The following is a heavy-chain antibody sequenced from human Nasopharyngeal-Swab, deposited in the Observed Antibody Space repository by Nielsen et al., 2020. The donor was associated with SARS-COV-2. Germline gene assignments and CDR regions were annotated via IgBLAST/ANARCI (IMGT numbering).Heavy chain of an antibody. V-gene: IGHV6-1*01. D-gene: IGHD2-2*01. CDR1: GDSVSSNSAA. J-gene: IGHJ6*02. Sequence: SQTLSLTCAISGDSVSSNSAAWNWLRQSPSRGLEWLGRTYYRSKWYNDYAVSVKSRITINPDTSKNQFSLQLNSVTPEDTAVYYCAREDIVVVPATTDYYYYGMDVWGQGTTVTVSS. CDR2: TYYRSKWYN. CDR3: AREDIVVVPATTDYYYYGMDV.